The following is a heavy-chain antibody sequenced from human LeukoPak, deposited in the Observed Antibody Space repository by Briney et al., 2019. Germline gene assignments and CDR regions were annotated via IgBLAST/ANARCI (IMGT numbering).Heavy chain of an antibody. CDR1: GYTFNTYW. D-gene: IGHD6-19*01. CDR3: ARRIAVAGTGYYGLDV. V-gene: IGHV5-51*01. CDR2: IYPGDSDT. Sequence: GESLKISCKGSGYTFNTYWIAWVRQMPGKGLEWMGIIYPGDSDTRYSPSFQGQVTISADKSIGTAYLQWSSLKASDTATYYCARRIAVAGTGYYGLDVWGRGTTVTVSS. J-gene: IGHJ6*02.